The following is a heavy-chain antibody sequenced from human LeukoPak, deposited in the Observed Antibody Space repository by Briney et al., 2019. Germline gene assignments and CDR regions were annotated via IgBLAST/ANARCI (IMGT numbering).Heavy chain of an antibody. J-gene: IGHJ4*02. D-gene: IGHD1-1*01. V-gene: IGHV4-39*07. CDR2: IYYSGST. CDR1: GGSISTTYY. CDR3: ARVSRRVNLFDY. Sequence: SETLSLTCTVSGGSISTTYYWGWIRQPPGKGLEWIGSIYYSGSTYYNPSLKSRVTISVDTSKNQFSLKLSSVTAADTAVYYCARVSRRVNLFDYWGQGTLVTVSS.